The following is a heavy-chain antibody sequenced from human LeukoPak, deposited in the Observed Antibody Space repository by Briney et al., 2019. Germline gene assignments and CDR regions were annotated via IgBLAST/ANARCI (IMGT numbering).Heavy chain of an antibody. CDR1: GYTLTELS. Sequence: ASVKVSCKVSGYTLTELSMHWVRQAPGKGLEWMGGFDPEDGVTIYAQKFQGRVTMTEDTSTDTAYMELSSLRSEDTAVYYCATGTAGGVVVIRTGFDYWGQGTLVTVSS. V-gene: IGHV1-24*01. J-gene: IGHJ4*02. CDR3: ATGTAGGVVVIRTGFDY. CDR2: FDPEDGVT. D-gene: IGHD3-22*01.